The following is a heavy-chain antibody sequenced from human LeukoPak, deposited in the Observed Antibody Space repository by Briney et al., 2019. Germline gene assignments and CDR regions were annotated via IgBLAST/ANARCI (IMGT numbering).Heavy chain of an antibody. CDR1: GGSISSGSYY. V-gene: IGHV4-39*01. Sequence: SETLSLTCTVSGGSISSGSYYWGWIRQPPEKGLEWIGSIYYSGSAYYNPSLKSRVTISVDTSKNQFSLKLSSVTAADTAVYYCATLRGGGDYDVGYWGQGTLVTVSS. D-gene: IGHD4-17*01. J-gene: IGHJ4*02. CDR3: ATLRGGGDYDVGY. CDR2: IYYSGSA.